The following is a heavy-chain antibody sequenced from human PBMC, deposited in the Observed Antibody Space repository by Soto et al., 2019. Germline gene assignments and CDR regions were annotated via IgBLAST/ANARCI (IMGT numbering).Heavy chain of an antibody. Sequence: ASVKVSCKASGYTFTSYYINWVRQATGQGLEWMGWMNPNSGNTGYAQKFQGRVTMTRNTSISTAYMELSSLRSEDTAVYYCARGQEYCSGGSCYSSDWGQGTLVTVSS. CDR3: ARGQEYCSGGSCYSSD. J-gene: IGHJ4*02. D-gene: IGHD2-15*01. CDR1: GYTFTSYY. V-gene: IGHV1-8*01. CDR2: MNPNSGNT.